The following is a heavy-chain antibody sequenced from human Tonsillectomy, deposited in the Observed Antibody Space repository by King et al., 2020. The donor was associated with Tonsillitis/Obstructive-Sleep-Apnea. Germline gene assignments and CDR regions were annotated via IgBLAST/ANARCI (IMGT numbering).Heavy chain of an antibody. J-gene: IGHJ5*02. V-gene: IGHV3-7*03. D-gene: IGHD2-15*01. CDR3: ARDIAS. CDR2: IKPDGSEK. CDR1: GFIFSTYW. Sequence: VQLQESGGDLVHPGGSLRLSCAASGFIFSTYWMTWVRQAPGKGLGWVANIKPDGSEKYYVDSVKGRFTISRDNAKNFLFLQMNTLRADDTAVYYCARDIASWGQGTLVTVSS.